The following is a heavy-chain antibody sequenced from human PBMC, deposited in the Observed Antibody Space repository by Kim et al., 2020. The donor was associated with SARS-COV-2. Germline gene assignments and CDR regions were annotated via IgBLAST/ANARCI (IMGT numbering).Heavy chain of an antibody. CDR2: INHSGST. Sequence: SETLSLTCAVYGGSFSDYYWSWIRQPPGKGLEWIGEINHSGSTNYNPSLKSRVTISVDTSKNQFSLKLSSVTAADTAVYYCARGAARGANWFDPWGQGTLVTVSS. V-gene: IGHV4-34*01. J-gene: IGHJ5*02. CDR3: ARGAARGANWFDP. D-gene: IGHD3-16*01. CDR1: GGSFSDYY.